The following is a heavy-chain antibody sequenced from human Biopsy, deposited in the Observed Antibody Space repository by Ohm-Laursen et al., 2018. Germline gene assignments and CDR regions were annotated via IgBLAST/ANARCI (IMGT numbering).Heavy chain of an antibody. CDR2: ISDTGST. CDR1: GGSLTGDY. CDR3: ARLYRLDDYWNDDPPDAFDV. Sequence: SDTLSLTCTVSGGSLTGDYWSWIRQSPGKGLEWIGSISDTGSTNYSPSLRGRVTISVDTSKKQFSLKVSSVTPADMAVFFCARLYRLDDYWNDDPPDAFDVWGQGTMVTVSS. J-gene: IGHJ3*01. D-gene: IGHD3-3*01. V-gene: IGHV4-59*07.